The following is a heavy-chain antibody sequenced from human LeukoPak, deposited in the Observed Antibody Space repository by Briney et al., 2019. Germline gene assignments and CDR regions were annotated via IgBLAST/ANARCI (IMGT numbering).Heavy chain of an antibody. J-gene: IGHJ4*02. D-gene: IGHD4-17*01. CDR3: ARTLTTATWDF. V-gene: IGHV1-2*02. CDR1: GYTFTDYY. Sequence: ASVKVSCKASGYTFTDYYFNWVRQAPGQGLEWMGWINPKSGGTHYAQNFQDRVTITRDTSINTAYLELNRLRSDDTAVYYCARTLTTATWDFWGQGTLVTVSP. CDR2: INPKSGGT.